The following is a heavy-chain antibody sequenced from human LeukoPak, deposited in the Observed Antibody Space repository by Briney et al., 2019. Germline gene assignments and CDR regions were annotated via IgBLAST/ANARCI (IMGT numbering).Heavy chain of an antibody. V-gene: IGHV4-59*01. D-gene: IGHD3-22*01. J-gene: IGHJ6*03. Sequence: PSETLSLTCTVSGASISGYLWTWIPQPPGKGLEGIGYVYDNGDTNYHPSFTGRVSISVDVSKNQFSLKLTSVLAADTADYFCARLSDYDVDTSHYMDVWGKGTTVTVSS. CDR3: ARLSDYDVDTSHYMDV. CDR2: VYDNGDT. CDR1: GASISGYL.